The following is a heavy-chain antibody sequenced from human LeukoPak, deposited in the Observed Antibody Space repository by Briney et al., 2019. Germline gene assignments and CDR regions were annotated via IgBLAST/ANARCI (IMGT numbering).Heavy chain of an antibody. D-gene: IGHD2-21*01. CDR2: FDPEDGET. V-gene: IGHV1-24*01. CDR1: GYTLTELS. CDR3: AKAPVTSCRGAYCYPFDY. Sequence: ASVTVSCKVSGYTLTELSMHWVRQAPGKGLEWMGGFDPEDGETIYAQKFQGRVTMTEDTSTDTAYMELSSLRSEDTAVYYCAKAPVTSCRGAYCYPFDYWGQGTLVTVSS. J-gene: IGHJ4*02.